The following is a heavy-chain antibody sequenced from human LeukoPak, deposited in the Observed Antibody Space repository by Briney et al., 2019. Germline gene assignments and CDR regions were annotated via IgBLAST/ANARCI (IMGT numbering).Heavy chain of an antibody. CDR2: INPSGGST. V-gene: IGHV1-46*01. CDR3: ARTGDYDILTGPSIDY. J-gene: IGHJ4*02. CDR1: GYTFTSYY. Sequence: GASVKVSCKASGYTFTSYYMHWVRQAPGQGLEWMGIINPSGGSTSYAQKFQGRVTMTRDMSTSTVYMELSSLRSEDTAVYYCARTGDYDILTGPSIDYWGQGTLVTVSS. D-gene: IGHD3-9*01.